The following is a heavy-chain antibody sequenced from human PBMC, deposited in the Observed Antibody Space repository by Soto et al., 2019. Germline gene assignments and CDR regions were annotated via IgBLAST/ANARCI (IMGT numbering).Heavy chain of an antibody. CDR3: AKSFCSSSSCFFLWVDP. V-gene: IGHV3-23*01. CDR1: GFTFSDYA. J-gene: IGHJ5*02. CDR2: ISGTGVPT. D-gene: IGHD2-2*01. Sequence: EVQLLESGGGLVQSGGSLRLSCAASGFTFSDYAMSWVRQAPGKGLECLSLISGTGVPTLYAGSVKGRFSVSRDNSKNTLFLEMNDLRVDDTAIYYCAKSFCSSSSCFFLWVDPWGPGTLVTVSS.